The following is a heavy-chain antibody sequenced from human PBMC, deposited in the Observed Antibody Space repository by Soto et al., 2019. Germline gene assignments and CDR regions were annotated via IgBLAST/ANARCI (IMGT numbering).Heavy chain of an antibody. CDR3: ARSGAVAGLYYFDY. J-gene: IGHJ4*02. CDR1: GFAFSDYY. CDR2: ISSRRSYT. Sequence: QVPLVESGGGLVKPGGSLRLSCAASGFAFSDYYMAWIRQAPGKGLEWVSYISSRRSYTNYAASVKGRFTISRDNAKNSLYLQMNSLRAEDTAVYYCARSGAVAGLYYFDYWGQGTLVTVSS. V-gene: IGHV3-11*05. D-gene: IGHD6-19*01.